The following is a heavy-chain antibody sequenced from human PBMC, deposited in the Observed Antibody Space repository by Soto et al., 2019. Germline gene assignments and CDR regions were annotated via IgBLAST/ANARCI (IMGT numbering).Heavy chain of an antibody. CDR3: AKDRRSGTFYSPDS. V-gene: IGHV3-23*01. J-gene: IGHJ4*02. CDR1: GFTFSSYA. CDR2: IRTGGSNT. Sequence: EAQLLESGGGLVQPGESLRLSCAASGFTFSSYAMTWVRQAPGEGLEWVPSIRTGGSNTYYADSVNRRFTVSRDNSKNTLCLQMNSLRAEDTAVYYCAKDRRSGTFYSPDSWGQGSLVTVSS. D-gene: IGHD1-26*01.